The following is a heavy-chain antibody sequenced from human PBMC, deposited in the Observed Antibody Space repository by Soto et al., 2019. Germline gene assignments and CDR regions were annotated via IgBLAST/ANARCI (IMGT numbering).Heavy chain of an antibody. Sequence: PGGSLRLSCAASGFTFSSYWMSWVRQAPGKGLEWVANIKQDGSEKYYVDSVKGRFTISRDNAKNSLYLQMNSLRAEDTAVYYCASAEGSSWYGYYFAYWGQGTLVTVSS. CDR3: ASAEGSSWYGYYFAY. D-gene: IGHD6-13*01. V-gene: IGHV3-7*03. J-gene: IGHJ4*02. CDR1: GFTFSSYW. CDR2: IKQDGSEK.